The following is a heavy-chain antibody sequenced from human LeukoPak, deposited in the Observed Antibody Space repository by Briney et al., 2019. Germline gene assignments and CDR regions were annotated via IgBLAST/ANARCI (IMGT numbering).Heavy chain of an antibody. CDR1: GFTFSSYA. J-gene: IGHJ4*02. D-gene: IGHD2-2*01. CDR3: AKALLSDYSSSGDY. CDR2: ISGDGGGT. Sequence: EGSLRLSCAASGFTFSSYAISWVRQAPGKGLEWVSSISGDGGGTYYADSLKGRFTISRDNSKNTVSLQMSSLRAEDTAVYYCAKALLSDYSSSGDYWGQGTLVTVSS. V-gene: IGHV3-23*01.